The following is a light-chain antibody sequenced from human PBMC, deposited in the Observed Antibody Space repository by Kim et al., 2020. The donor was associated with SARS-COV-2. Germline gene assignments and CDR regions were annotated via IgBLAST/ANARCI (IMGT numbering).Light chain of an antibody. CDR1: QSVSSSF. CDR2: GAS. Sequence: EIVLTQSPGTLSLSPGERATLSCRAGQSVSSSFLAWYQQKPGQAPRLLIYGASSRATGIPDRFSGSGSGTDFTLTISRLEPEDFAVYYCQQYGRSPLTFGGGTKVDIK. J-gene: IGKJ4*01. CDR3: QQYGRSPLT. V-gene: IGKV3-20*01.